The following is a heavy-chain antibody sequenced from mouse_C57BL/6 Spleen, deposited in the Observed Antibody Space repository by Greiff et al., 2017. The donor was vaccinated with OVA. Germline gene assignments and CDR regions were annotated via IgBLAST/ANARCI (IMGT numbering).Heavy chain of an antibody. V-gene: IGHV1-64*01. D-gene: IGHD2-3*01. J-gene: IGHJ2*01. Sequence: QVQLQQPGAELVKPGASVKLSCKASGYTFTSYWMHWVKQRPGQGLEWIGMIHPNSGSTNYNEKFKSKATLTVDKSSSTAYMQLSSLTSEDAAVYDCAREGEDGYYDYWGQGTTLTVSS. CDR1: GYTFTSYW. CDR2: IHPNSGST. CDR3: AREGEDGYYDY.